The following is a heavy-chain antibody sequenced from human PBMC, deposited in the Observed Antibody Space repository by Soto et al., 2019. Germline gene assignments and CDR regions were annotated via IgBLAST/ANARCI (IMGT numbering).Heavy chain of an antibody. CDR1: GYTFTDFY. V-gene: IGHV1-2*02. Sequence: VQLVQSGTEVKKPGASVTVSCKSSGYTFTDFYLHWLRQAPGQGLEWVGWINPKSGDTKSSQRFQGRVTMSRDTSVSTAYIDLTSLTSDDTAIYYCATGTNGTTGWYHPWGQGTRVTVSS. J-gene: IGHJ5*01. CDR2: INPKSGDT. D-gene: IGHD1-1*01. CDR3: ATGTNGTTGWYHP.